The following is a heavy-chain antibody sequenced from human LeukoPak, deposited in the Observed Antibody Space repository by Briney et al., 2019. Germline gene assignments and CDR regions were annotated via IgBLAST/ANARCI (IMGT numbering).Heavy chain of an antibody. J-gene: IGHJ6*03. Sequence: ASVKVSCKASGYTFTGYYMHWVRQAPGQGLEWMGWINPNSGGTNYAQKLQGRVTMTTDTSTSTAYMELRSLRSDDTAVYYCARVSDLDWRSGYDKPHYYYMDVWGKGTTVTISS. CDR3: ARVSDLDWRSGYDKPHYYYMDV. D-gene: IGHD5-12*01. V-gene: IGHV1-2*02. CDR2: INPNSGGT. CDR1: GYTFTGYY.